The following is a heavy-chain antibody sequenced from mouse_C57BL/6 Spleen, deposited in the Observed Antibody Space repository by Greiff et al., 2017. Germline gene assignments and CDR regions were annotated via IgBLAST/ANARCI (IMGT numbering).Heavy chain of an antibody. CDR2: INPGSGGT. Sequence: QVQLQQPGAELVRPGTSVKVSCKASGYAFTNYLIEWVKQRPGQGLEWIGVINPGSGGTNYNEKFKGKATLTADKSSSTAYMQLSSLTSEDSAVYFCARGDCGGVWFAYWGQGTLVTVSA. CDR1: GYAFTNYL. V-gene: IGHV1-54*01. CDR3: ARGDCGGVWFAY. J-gene: IGHJ3*01.